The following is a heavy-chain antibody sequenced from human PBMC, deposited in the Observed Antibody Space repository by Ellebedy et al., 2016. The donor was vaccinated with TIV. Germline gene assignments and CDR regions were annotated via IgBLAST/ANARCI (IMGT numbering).Heavy chain of an antibody. V-gene: IGHV3-9*01. D-gene: IGHD2-8*02. Sequence: SLKLSXVASGFTFDDFAMHWVRQSPGKGLEWVSSISWNSGYIAYGDSVKGRFTISRDNAENSLFLQMNSLRAEDTALYYCVKEGCTGGNCYFDSWGQGTLVTVSS. CDR2: ISWNSGYI. CDR3: VKEGCTGGNCYFDS. J-gene: IGHJ4*02. CDR1: GFTFDDFA.